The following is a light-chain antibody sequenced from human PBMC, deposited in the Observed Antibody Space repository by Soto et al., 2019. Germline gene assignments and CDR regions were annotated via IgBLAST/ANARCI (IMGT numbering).Light chain of an antibody. CDR1: QSVSSNH. CDR3: QQYSRSRT. V-gene: IGKV3-20*01. Sequence: DMVLTQSPGTLSLYPGEIATLSCRASQSVSSNHLAWYQQKPGQAPRLLIYGGSSRATGIPVRFSGSGSETDFTLTITRLEPEDFAVYYCQQYSRSRTFGQGTKVDIK. CDR2: GGS. J-gene: IGKJ1*01.